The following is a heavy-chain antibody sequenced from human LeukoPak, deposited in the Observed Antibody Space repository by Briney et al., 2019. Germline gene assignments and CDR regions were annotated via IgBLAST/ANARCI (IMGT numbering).Heavy chain of an antibody. CDR3: AVDYSGSPEYFQH. CDR1: GGSISSYY. Sequence: SSETLSLTCTVSGGSISSYYWSWIRQPPGKGLEWIGYIYYSGSTNYNPSLKSRVTISVDTSKNQFSLKLSSVTAADTAVYYCAVDYSGSPEYFQHWGQGTLVTVSS. V-gene: IGHV4-59*08. CDR2: IYYSGST. J-gene: IGHJ1*01. D-gene: IGHD1-26*01.